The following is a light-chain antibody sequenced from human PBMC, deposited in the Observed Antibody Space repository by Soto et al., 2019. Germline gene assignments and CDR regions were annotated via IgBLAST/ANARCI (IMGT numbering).Light chain of an antibody. CDR2: AAS. V-gene: IGKV3-11*01. CDR3: QQGNTWPWT. J-gene: IGKJ1*01. CDR1: QSVGSS. Sequence: EIVMTQPPAMLLLSPGERATLSPMASQSVGSSVAWYQQNLGQAPRLLIYAASDRATGIPGRFSGSGSGTDFTLIISSLEPEDFAFYYCQQGNTWPWTFGQGTKVDIK.